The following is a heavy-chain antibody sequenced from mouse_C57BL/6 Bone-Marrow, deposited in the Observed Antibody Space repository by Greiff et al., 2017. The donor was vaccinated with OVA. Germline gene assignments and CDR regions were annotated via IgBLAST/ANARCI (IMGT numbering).Heavy chain of an antibody. CDR1: GFTFSSYT. CDR3: ARYGNNFDY. CDR2: ISGGSGDT. D-gene: IGHD2-1*01. V-gene: IGHV5-9*03. Sequence: EVKLLQSGGGLVRPGASLKLSCEASGFTFSSYTMSWVRQTPEKRLEWVATISGGSGDTNYTDSVKGRFTISKDNAKNNLYLHMISLRSEDTALYDCARYGNNFDYWGQGTTLTVSS. J-gene: IGHJ2*01.